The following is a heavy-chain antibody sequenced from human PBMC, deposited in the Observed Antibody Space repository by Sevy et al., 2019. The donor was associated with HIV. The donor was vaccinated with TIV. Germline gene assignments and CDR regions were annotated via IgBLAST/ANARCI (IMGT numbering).Heavy chain of an antibody. J-gene: IGHJ6*02. D-gene: IGHD3-3*01. CDR3: ARVRFFRYGMDV. CDR2: INHSGST. Sequence: SETLSLTCAVYGGSFSGYYWSWIRQPPGRGLEWIGEINHSGSTNYNPSLKSRVTISVDTSKNQFSLKLSSVTAADTAVYYCARVRFFRYGMDVWGQWTTVTVSS. V-gene: IGHV4-34*01. CDR1: GGSFSGYY.